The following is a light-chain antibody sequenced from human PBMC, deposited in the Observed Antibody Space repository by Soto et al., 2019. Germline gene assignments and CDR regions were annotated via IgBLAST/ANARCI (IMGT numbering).Light chain of an antibody. CDR1: QTISDTV. CDR2: GAS. CDR3: QQFGVSPT. J-gene: IGKJ4*01. Sequence: EIVLTQSPGTLSLSPGERATLSCRASQTISDTVLAWYQQKPGQAPRLLIYGASSRATDIPDRVSGTCSGTDFTLTIDRLESEDFADYYCQQFGVSPTFGVGTMVE. V-gene: IGKV3-20*01.